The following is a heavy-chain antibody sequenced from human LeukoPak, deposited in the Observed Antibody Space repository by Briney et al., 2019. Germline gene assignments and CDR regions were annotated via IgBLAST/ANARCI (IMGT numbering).Heavy chain of an antibody. Sequence: GASVKVSCKVSGYTLTELSMHWVRQAPGKGLEWMGGFDPEDGETIYAQKFQGRVTMTEDTSTDTAYMELSSLRSEDTAVYYCATGYSSSFPLDYWGQGTLVTVSS. CDR2: FDPEDGET. D-gene: IGHD6-13*01. CDR1: GYTLTELS. J-gene: IGHJ4*02. CDR3: ATGYSSSFPLDY. V-gene: IGHV1-24*01.